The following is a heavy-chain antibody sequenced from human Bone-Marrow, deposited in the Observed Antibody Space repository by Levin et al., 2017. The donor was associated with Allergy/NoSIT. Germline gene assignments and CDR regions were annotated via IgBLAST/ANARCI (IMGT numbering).Heavy chain of an antibody. CDR1: GFTFSNYA. Sequence: GESLKISCAASGFTFSNYAMHWVRQTPGKGLAWVAVISYDGNYKYYADSVKGRFTISRDDSKNTLYLQMNSLGPEDTAVYYCARRAIVTTITSYYFDYWGQGTLVTVSS. CDR3: ARRAIVTTITSYYFDY. V-gene: IGHV3-30-3*01. J-gene: IGHJ4*02. D-gene: IGHD5-12*01. CDR2: ISYDGNYK.